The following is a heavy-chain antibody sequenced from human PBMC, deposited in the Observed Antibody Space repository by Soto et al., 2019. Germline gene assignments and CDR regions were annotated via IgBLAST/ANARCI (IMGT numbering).Heavy chain of an antibody. Sequence: QVQLVQSGAEVKKPGSSVTVSCKASGGTFSSYTISWVRQAPGQGLEWMGGIIPIFGTANYAQKFQGRVTITGDKPTSTAYMEGSSLRSEDTAVYYCARGNHRWLQLWYFDLWGRGTLVTVSS. CDR3: ARGNHRWLQLWYFDL. CDR1: GGTFSSYT. J-gene: IGHJ2*01. CDR2: IIPIFGTA. D-gene: IGHD5-12*01. V-gene: IGHV1-69*14.